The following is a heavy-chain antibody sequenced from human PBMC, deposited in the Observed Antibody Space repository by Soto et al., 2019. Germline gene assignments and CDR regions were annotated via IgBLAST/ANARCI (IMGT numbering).Heavy chain of an antibody. V-gene: IGHV5-51*01. CDR3: ARQIYDSDTGPNFQYYFDS. CDR2: IYPGDSDA. D-gene: IGHD3-22*01. Sequence: GESLKISCKGSGYSSANYWIGWVRQMPGKGLEWMGIIYPGDSDARYSPSFQGQVTISVDKSISTAYVQWRSLKASDTAMYYCARQIYDSDTGPNFQYYFDSWGQGTPVTVSS. CDR1: GYSSANYW. J-gene: IGHJ4*02.